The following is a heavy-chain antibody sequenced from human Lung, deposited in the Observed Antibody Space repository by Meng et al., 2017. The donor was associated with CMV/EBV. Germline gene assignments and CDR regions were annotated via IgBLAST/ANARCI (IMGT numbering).Heavy chain of an antibody. Sequence: GSXKISXXASGFTFSSYWMSWVRQAPGKGLEWVANIKQDGSEKYYVDSVKGRFTISRDNAKYSLYLQMNSLRAEDTAVYYCARVDFWTDQYYFDYWGQGTLVXVSS. CDR1: GFTFSSYW. D-gene: IGHD3/OR15-3a*01. V-gene: IGHV3-7*01. CDR2: IKQDGSEK. CDR3: ARVDFWTDQYYFDY. J-gene: IGHJ4*02.